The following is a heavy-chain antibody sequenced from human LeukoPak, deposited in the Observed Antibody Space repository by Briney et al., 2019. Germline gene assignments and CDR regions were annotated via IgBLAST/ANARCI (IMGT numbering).Heavy chain of an antibody. CDR3: AKVVVGATPYYFDY. D-gene: IGHD1-26*01. V-gene: IGHV3-48*01. J-gene: IGHJ4*02. CDR1: GFTFSSYS. CDR2: ISSSSSTI. Sequence: GGSLRLSCAASGFTFSSYSMNWVRQAPGKGLEWVSYISSSSSTIYYADSVKGRFTISRDNSKNTLYLQMNSLRAEDTAVYYCAKVVVGATPYYFDYWGQGTLVTVSS.